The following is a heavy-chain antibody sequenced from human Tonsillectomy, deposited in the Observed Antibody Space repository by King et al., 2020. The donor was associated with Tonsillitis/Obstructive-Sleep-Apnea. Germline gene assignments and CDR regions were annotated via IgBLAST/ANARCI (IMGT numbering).Heavy chain of an antibody. CDR1: GFTFNNYA. CDR2: ISSGSSYI. V-gene: IGHV3-21*01. D-gene: IGHD4/OR15-4a*01. Sequence: VQLVESGGGLVKPGGSLRLSCAASGFTFNNYAMNWVRQAPGKGLEWVSSISSGSSYIYSADSLKGRFTISRDNAKNSLYLQMNSLSAEDTAVYYCASGTIDYYMDVWGKGTTVTVSS. CDR3: ASGTIDYYMDV. J-gene: IGHJ6*03.